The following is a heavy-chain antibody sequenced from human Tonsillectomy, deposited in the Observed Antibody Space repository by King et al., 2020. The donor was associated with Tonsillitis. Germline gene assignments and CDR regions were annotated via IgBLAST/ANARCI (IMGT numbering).Heavy chain of an antibody. J-gene: IGHJ4*01. V-gene: IGHV1-18*01. Sequence: QLVESGGEVKKPGASVKVSCQASGYTFTSYHISWVRQAPGQXLEWMGWISSYNGNTNYAQKLQGRVTMXTDTSTSTAYMELRSLRSDDTAVYYCARVGDGYNTERIHXYWGXXXLVSVSS. CDR3: ARVGDGYNTERIHXY. D-gene: IGHD5-24*01. CDR2: ISSYNGNT. CDR1: GYTFTSYH.